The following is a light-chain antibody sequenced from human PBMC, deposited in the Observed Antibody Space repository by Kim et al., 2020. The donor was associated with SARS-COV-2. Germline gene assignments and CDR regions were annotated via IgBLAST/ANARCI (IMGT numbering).Light chain of an antibody. CDR3: QSWDSSTGV. Sequence: SYELTQPPSVSVSPGQTASITCSGDKLGDKYVCWYQQKPGQSPVRVNYEDSRRPSGIPERFLGSNSGNTATLTISGTQAMDEATYYCQSWDSSTGVFGGGTQLTVL. J-gene: IGLJ3*02. V-gene: IGLV3-1*01. CDR1: KLGDKY. CDR2: EDS.